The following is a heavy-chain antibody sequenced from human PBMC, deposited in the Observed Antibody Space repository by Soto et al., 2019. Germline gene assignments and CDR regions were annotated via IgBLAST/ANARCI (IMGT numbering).Heavy chain of an antibody. D-gene: IGHD2-21*02. CDR1: GFSFDDFA. J-gene: IGHJ4*02. CDR3: AKGVATAVPALDY. CDR2: VSWNSGAK. V-gene: IGHV3-9*01. Sequence: SLRLSCVASGFSFDDFAMNWVRQRPGKGLEWVSSVSWNSGAKLYADSVKGLFAISRDSAKKSVYLQMNSLRPDDTAFYYCAKGVATAVPALDYWGQGTLVTVSS.